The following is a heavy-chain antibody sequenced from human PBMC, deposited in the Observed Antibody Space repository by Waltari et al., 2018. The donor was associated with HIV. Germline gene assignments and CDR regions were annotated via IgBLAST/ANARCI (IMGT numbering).Heavy chain of an antibody. J-gene: IGHJ3*01. CDR1: GDSISSGGYS. CDR3: ARDIKYGGHDAFDV. V-gene: IGHV4-30-2*01. Sequence: QLQLQESGSGLVKPSQTLSLTCTVSGDSISSGGYSWSWIRQPPGKGLEWIGYIYHSGTAYYSPSLESRVTIFVDMSKTQVSLKLSSVTAADTAMYYCARDIKYGGHDAFDVWGQGTMVTVSS. CDR2: IYHSGTA. D-gene: IGHD2-15*01.